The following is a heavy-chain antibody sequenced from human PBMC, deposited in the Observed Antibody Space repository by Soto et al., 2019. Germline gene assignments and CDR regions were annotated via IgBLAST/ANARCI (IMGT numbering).Heavy chain of an antibody. V-gene: IGHV4-34*01. J-gene: IGHJ3*02. D-gene: IGHD6-25*01. CDR2: INHDGSA. CDR1: DGSFSGYD. CDR3: ARDNTRRGSCDI. Sequence: PSETLSLTCAIYDGSFSGYDWIWLRQSPGKGLEWIGEINHDGSANYNPALKSRRAISVDTSKNQFSLRLASVTAADTAVYYCARDNTRRGSCDIWGQGTEVTVSS.